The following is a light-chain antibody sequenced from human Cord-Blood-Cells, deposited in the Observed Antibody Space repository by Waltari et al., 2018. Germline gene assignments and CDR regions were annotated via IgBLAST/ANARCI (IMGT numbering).Light chain of an antibody. J-gene: IGKJ2*01. V-gene: IGKV1-39*01. Sequence: DIQMTQSPSSLSASVGDRVTITCRPSQSISSYLNWYQQKPGKAPKLLIYAASSLQIGVQSSFGGSRSGTDFTLTSSSLQPEDFATYYCQQIYSTPYTFGQGTKLEIK. CDR2: AAS. CDR3: QQIYSTPYT. CDR1: QSISSY.